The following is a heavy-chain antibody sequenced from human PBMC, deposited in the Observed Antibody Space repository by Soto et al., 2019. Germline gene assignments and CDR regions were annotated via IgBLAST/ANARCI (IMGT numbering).Heavy chain of an antibody. D-gene: IGHD3-10*01. CDR3: ARDTFTYMRGFMRGKYSGLDV. CDR1: GATLNTFINYG. CDR2: IIPVFGTA. Sequence: SVKVSCKASGATLNTFINYGITWVRQAPGQGLEWMGGIIPVFGTANYAQKFQGRFTISRDNAKNSLFLQMSGLRDEDTAVYYCARDTFTYMRGFMRGKYSGLDVWGQGTTVTVSS. V-gene: IGHV1-69*05. J-gene: IGHJ6*02.